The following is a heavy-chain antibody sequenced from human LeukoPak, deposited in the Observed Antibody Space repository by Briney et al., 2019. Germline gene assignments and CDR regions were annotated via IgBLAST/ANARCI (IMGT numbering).Heavy chain of an antibody. J-gene: IGHJ4*02. CDR3: AKAMTAFSFDF. D-gene: IGHD3-16*01. Sequence: TGGSLRLSCAASGFTFSNYGMSWVRQAPGRGLEWVSSMSTSGGSTYYADSVKGRFTISSDNSKNTLYLQMNSLRAEDAATYYCAKAMTAFSFDFWGQGALVTVSS. CDR2: MSTSGGST. V-gene: IGHV3-23*01. CDR1: GFTFSNYG.